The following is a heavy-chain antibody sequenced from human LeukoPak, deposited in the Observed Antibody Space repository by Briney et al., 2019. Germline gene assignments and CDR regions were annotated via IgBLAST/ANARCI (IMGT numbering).Heavy chain of an antibody. D-gene: IGHD5-18*01. Sequence: KAGGSLRLSCAASGFTFSDYYMSWIRQAPGKGLGWVSYISSSGSTIYYADSVKGRFTISRDNAKNSLYLQMNSLRAEDTAVYYCARDAGTDRGYSYARPYYYYGMDVWGQGTTVTVSS. J-gene: IGHJ6*02. CDR3: ARDAGTDRGYSYARPYYYYGMDV. CDR1: GFTFSDYY. CDR2: ISSSGSTI. V-gene: IGHV3-11*01.